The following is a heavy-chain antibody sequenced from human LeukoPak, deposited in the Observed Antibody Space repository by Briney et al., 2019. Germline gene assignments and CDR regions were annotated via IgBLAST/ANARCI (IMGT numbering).Heavy chain of an antibody. J-gene: IGHJ4*02. D-gene: IGHD3-9*01. CDR3: ARGALNYDILTGYYPLYLKD. V-gene: IGHV4-59*01. CDR1: GGSISSYY. CDR2: IYYSGST. Sequence: SETLSLTCTVSGGSISSYYWSWIRQPPGKGLELIGYIYYSGSTNYNPSLKSRVTISVDTPKNQFSLKLSSVTAADTAVYYCARGALNYDILTGYYPLYLKDWGQGTLVTVSS.